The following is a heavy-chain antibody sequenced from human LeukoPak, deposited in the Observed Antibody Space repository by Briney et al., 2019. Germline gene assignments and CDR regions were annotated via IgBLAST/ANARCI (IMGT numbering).Heavy chain of an antibody. Sequence: PGGSLRLSCSASGFTFSSYAMHWVRQAPGKGLEYVSAISSNGGSTYYADSVKGRFTISRDNSKNTLYLQMRAEDTAVYYCVRGRFLGWLVAFDIWGQGTMVTVSS. CDR1: GFTFSSYA. V-gene: IGHV3-64D*09. CDR3: VRGRFLGWLVAFDI. CDR2: ISSNGGST. J-gene: IGHJ3*02. D-gene: IGHD3-3*01.